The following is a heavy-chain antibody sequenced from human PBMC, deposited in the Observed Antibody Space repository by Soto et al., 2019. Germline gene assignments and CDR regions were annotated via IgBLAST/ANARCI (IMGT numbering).Heavy chain of an antibody. V-gene: IGHV3-23*01. CDR3: ATLSRSYCSSTSCYYYYMDV. Sequence: PGGSLRLSCAASGFTFSSYAMSWVRQAPGKGLEWVSAISGSGGSTYYADSVKGRFTISRDNSKNTLYLQMNSLRAEDTAVYYCATLSRSYCSSTSCYYYYMDVWGKGTTVTVSS. CDR2: ISGSGGST. J-gene: IGHJ6*03. CDR1: GFTFSSYA. D-gene: IGHD2-2*01.